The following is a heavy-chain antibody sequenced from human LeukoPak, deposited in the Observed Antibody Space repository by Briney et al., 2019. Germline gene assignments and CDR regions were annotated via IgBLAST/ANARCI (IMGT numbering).Heavy chain of an antibody. J-gene: IGHJ4*02. D-gene: IGHD4-17*01. CDR1: GGPISSYY. Sequence: PSETLSLTCTVSGGPISSYYWSWIRQPPGKGLEWIGYIYYSGSTIYNPSLKSRVTISVDTSKNQFSLKLSSVTAADTAVYYCARYGDYVFDLWGQGTLVTVSS. CDR2: IYYSGST. V-gene: IGHV4-59*01. CDR3: ARYGDYVFDL.